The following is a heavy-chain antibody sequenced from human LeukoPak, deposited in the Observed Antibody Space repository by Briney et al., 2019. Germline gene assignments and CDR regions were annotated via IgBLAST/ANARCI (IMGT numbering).Heavy chain of an antibody. J-gene: IGHJ4*02. Sequence: GGSLRLSCAASGFTFSSYWMHWVRQAPGKGLVWVSRITSDGSSTSYADSVKGRFTISRDNAKNTLYLQMSSLRAEDTAVYYCVKDLGDIEEAWGQGTLVTVSS. CDR1: GFTFSSYW. D-gene: IGHD2-15*01. CDR2: ITSDGSST. CDR3: VKDLGDIEEA. V-gene: IGHV3-74*01.